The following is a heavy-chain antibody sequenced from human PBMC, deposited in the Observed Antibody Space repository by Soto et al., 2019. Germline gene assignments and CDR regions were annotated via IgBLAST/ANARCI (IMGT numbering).Heavy chain of an antibody. V-gene: IGHV3-9*01. D-gene: IGHD3-3*01. CDR2: ISWNSGNI. CDR3: VKDGLTSVFGLVHDGSDI. CDR1: GFSFGDYG. J-gene: IGHJ3*02. Sequence: EVQLVESGGGLVQPGRSLRISCVASGFSFGDYGMHWVRQAPGRGPEWVSGISWNSGNIGYAETVKGRFTISRDNAKNSLYLQMNSLRAEDTALYYCVKDGLTSVFGLVHDGSDIWGHGTMVTVSS.